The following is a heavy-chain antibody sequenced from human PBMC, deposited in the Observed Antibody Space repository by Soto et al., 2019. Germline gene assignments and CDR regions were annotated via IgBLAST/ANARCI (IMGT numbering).Heavy chain of an antibody. V-gene: IGHV3-30-3*01. Sequence: GGSLRLSCAASGFTFSSYAMHWVRQAPGKGLEWVAVISYDGSNKYYADSVKGRFTISRDNSKNTLYLQMNSLRAEDTAVYYCARDSRDMVRGVIIDYWGQGTLVTVSS. CDR3: ARDSRDMVRGVIIDY. CDR1: GFTFSSYA. CDR2: ISYDGSNK. D-gene: IGHD3-10*01. J-gene: IGHJ4*02.